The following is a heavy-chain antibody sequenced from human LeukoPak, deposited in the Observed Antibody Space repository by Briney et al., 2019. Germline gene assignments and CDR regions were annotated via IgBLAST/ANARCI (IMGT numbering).Heavy chain of an antibody. D-gene: IGHD3-10*01. CDR1: GFTVRSNY. Sequence: GGSLRLSCAASGFTVRSNYMSWVRQASGKGLEWVGRIRSKAHSSSTAYAPSVKGRFAISRDDSKNTAYLQINSLKTEDTAVYYCTTFEAASGTYYNLGYWGQGTLVTVSS. J-gene: IGHJ4*02. CDR2: IRSKAHSSST. V-gene: IGHV3-73*01. CDR3: TTFEAASGTYYNLGY.